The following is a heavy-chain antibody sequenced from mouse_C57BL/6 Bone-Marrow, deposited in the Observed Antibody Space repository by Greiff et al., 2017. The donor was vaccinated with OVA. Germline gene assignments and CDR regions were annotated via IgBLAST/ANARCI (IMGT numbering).Heavy chain of an antibody. V-gene: IGHV1-52*01. J-gene: IGHJ2*01. CDR3: ARGRGLGYFDY. CDR2: IDPSDSET. Sequence: VQLQQPGAELVRPGSSVKLSCKASGYTFTSYWMHWVKQRPIQGLEWIGNIDPSDSETHYNQKFKDKATLTVDKSSSTAYMQLSSLTSEDSAVYYCARGRGLGYFDYWGQGTTLTVSS. D-gene: IGHD3-2*02. CDR1: GYTFTSYW.